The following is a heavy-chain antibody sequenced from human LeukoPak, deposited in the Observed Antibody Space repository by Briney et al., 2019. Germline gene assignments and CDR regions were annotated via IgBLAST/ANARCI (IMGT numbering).Heavy chain of an antibody. J-gene: IGHJ4*02. CDR1: GGSFSGYY. CDR3: ARPWGYSYGYLYY. Sequence: SETLSLTCAVYGGSFSGYYWSWIRQPPGKGLEWIGEINHSGSTNYNPSLKSRVTMSVDTSKNQFSLKVNSMTAADTAVYYCARPWGYSYGYLYYWGQGTLVTVSS. CDR2: INHSGST. V-gene: IGHV4-34*01. D-gene: IGHD5-18*01.